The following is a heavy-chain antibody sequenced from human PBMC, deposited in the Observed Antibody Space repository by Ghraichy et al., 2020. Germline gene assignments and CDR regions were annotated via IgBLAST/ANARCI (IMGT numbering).Heavy chain of an antibody. CDR1: GFTFSSYW. J-gene: IGHJ4*02. Sequence: GGSLRLSCAASGFTFSSYWMHWVRQAPGKGLVWVSRINSDGSSTSYADSVKGRFTISRDNAKNTLYLQMNRLRAEDTAVYYCARVDYDILTGYPLSYFDYWGQGTLVTVSS. CDR3: ARVDYDILTGYPLSYFDY. D-gene: IGHD3-9*01. CDR2: INSDGSST. V-gene: IGHV3-74*01.